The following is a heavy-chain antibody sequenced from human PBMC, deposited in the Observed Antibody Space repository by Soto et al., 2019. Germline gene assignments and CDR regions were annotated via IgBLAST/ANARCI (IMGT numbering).Heavy chain of an antibody. CDR3: ARDVQLQSFDY. Sequence: EAHLVESGGGLVQPGGSLRLSCVGSGFTFSSYWMHWVRQDPGKGLVWVSCINNDGSRTRYADSVKGRFTISRDNAKNTLYLQMNSLRAEDTAVYYCARDVQLQSFDYWGQGSLVTVSS. V-gene: IGHV3-74*01. D-gene: IGHD6-6*01. CDR2: INNDGSRT. J-gene: IGHJ4*02. CDR1: GFTFSSYW.